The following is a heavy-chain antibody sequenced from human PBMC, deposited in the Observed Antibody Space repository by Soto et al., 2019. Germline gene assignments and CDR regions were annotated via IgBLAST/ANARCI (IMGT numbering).Heavy chain of an antibody. CDR3: ARERRVVTAIAYYFDY. J-gene: IGHJ4*02. V-gene: IGHV3-48*02. D-gene: IGHD2-21*02. CDR1: GFTFSSYS. CDR2: ISSSSSTI. Sequence: EVQLVGSGGGLVQPGGSLRLSCAASGFTFSSYSMNWVRQAPGKGLEWVSYISSSSSTIYYADSVKGRFTISRDNAKNSLYLQMNSLRDEDTAVYYCARERRVVTAIAYYFDYWGQGTLVTVSS.